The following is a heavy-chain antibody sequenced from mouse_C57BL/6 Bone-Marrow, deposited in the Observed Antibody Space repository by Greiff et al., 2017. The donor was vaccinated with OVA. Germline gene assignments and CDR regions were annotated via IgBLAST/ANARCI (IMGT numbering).Heavy chain of an antibody. CDR3: ASPSYYGMDY. CDR2: ISYDGSN. V-gene: IGHV3-6*01. Sequence: EVKLMESGPGLVKPSQSLSLTCSVTGYSITSGYYWNWIRQFPGNKLEWMGYISYDGSNNYNPSLKNRISITRDTSKNQFFLKLNSVTTEDTATYYCASPSYYGMDYWGQGTSVTVSS. CDR1: GYSITSGYY. J-gene: IGHJ4*01.